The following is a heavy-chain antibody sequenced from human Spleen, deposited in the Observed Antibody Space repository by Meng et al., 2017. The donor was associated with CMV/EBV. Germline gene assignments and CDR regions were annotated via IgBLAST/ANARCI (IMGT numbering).Heavy chain of an antibody. J-gene: IGHJ4*02. CDR1: GFTFSDYY. CDR3: ARDDIALEYLYSPEY. D-gene: IGHD5-12*01. Sequence: GESLKISCAASGFTFSDYYMSWIRQAPGKGLEWVSGITRTGDTTYYIDSVRGRFTISRDNSKNTLHLQLNSLTAEDTAVYYCARDDIALEYLYSPEYWGQGTLVTVSS. V-gene: IGHV3-23*01. CDR2: ITRTGDTT.